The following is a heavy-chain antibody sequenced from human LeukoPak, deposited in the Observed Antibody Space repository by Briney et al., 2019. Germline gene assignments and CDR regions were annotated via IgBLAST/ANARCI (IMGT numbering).Heavy chain of an antibody. CDR2: ISRSGSTI. CDR3: ARERYGDYDY. V-gene: IGHV3-48*03. D-gene: IGHD4-17*01. CDR1: GFTLSSSE. J-gene: IGHJ4*02. Sequence: PGGSLRLSCAASGFTLSSSEMNWVRQAPGKGLEWVSYISRSGSTIFYADSVKGRFTISRDNAKNSLYLQMNSLRAEDTAVYYCARERYGDYDYWGQGTLVTVSS.